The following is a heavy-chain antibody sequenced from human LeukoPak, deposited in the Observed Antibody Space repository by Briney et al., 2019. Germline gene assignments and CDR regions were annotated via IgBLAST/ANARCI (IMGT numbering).Heavy chain of an antibody. Sequence: SETLSLTCTVSGDSISSNSYYWGWIRQPPGKGLEWIGSIYYSGSTYYNLSLKSRVTISVDTSKTQFSLKLNSVTAADTAVYYCARGGGYSSSRWSYWGQGTLVTVSS. J-gene: IGHJ4*02. CDR3: ARGGGYSSSRWSY. CDR1: GDSISSNSYY. V-gene: IGHV4-39*01. CDR2: IYYSGST. D-gene: IGHD6-13*01.